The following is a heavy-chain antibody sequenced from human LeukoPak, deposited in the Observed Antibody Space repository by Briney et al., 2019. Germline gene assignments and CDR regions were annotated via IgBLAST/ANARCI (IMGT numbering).Heavy chain of an antibody. CDR1: GFTFSSYS. CDR3: AREYSSSSGKAFDI. D-gene: IGHD6-6*01. V-gene: IGHV3-48*04. J-gene: IGHJ3*02. Sequence: GGSLRLSCAASGFTFSSYSMNWLRQAPGKGLEWVSYISSSRSSMYYADSVKGRFTISRDNAKNSLYLQMNSLRVEDTAIYYCAREYSSSSGKAFDIWGQGTMVTVSS. CDR2: ISSSRSSM.